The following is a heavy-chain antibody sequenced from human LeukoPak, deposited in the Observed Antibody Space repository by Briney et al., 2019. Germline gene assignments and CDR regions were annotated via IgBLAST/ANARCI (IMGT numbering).Heavy chain of an antibody. J-gene: IGHJ4*02. V-gene: IGHV3-23*01. D-gene: IGHD2-2*01. Sequence: GGSLRLSCAASGFTFSSYAMSWVRQAPGKGLEWVSAISGGGGTTYYADSVKGRFTISRDNSKNTLYLQMNSLRAEDTAFYYCAKDLGYCSSTTCYGFDYWGQGTLVTVSS. CDR1: GFTFSSYA. CDR2: ISGGGGTT. CDR3: AKDLGYCSSTTCYGFDY.